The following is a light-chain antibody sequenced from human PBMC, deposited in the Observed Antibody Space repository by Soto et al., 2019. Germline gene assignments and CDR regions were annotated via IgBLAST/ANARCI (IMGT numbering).Light chain of an antibody. CDR1: QSVSSSF. J-gene: IGKJ1*01. V-gene: IGKV3-20*01. Sequence: DIVLTQSPGALSLSPGERATLSCRASQSVSSSFLAWYQQKPGQAPRLLIYGASSRATGIPARFSGSGSGTDFTLTISRLEPEDFAVYYCQQYDSSPRTFGQGTKVEIK. CDR2: GAS. CDR3: QQYDSSPRT.